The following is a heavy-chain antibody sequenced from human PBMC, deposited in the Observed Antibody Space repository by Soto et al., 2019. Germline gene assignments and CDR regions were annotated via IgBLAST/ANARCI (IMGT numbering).Heavy chain of an antibody. CDR2: ISPNSGGT. D-gene: IGHD1-7*01. V-gene: IGHV1-2*02. CDR1: GYTFTGYY. J-gene: IGHJ4*02. Sequence: QVQLVQSGAEVKKSGASVKVSCKASGYTFTGYYIHWVRQAPGQGLEWMGEISPNSGGTKYAQKFQGRVTMTRDTSITPVYMELSNLCPDDTAVYYCGRGRSGELVVFYWGQGTLVTVYS. CDR3: GRGRSGELVVFY.